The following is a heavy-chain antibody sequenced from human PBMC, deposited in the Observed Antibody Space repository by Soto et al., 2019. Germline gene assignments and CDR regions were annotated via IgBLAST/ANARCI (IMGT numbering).Heavy chain of an antibody. CDR1: GFTFSSYA. Sequence: PGGSLRLSCAASGFTFSSYAMSWVRQAPGKGLEWVSAISGSGGSTYYADSVKGRFTISRDNSKNTLYLQMNSLRAEDTAVYYWAKREGDYGDHFDYWGQGTLVTVSS. D-gene: IGHD4-17*01. V-gene: IGHV3-23*01. CDR3: AKREGDYGDHFDY. J-gene: IGHJ4*02. CDR2: ISGSGGST.